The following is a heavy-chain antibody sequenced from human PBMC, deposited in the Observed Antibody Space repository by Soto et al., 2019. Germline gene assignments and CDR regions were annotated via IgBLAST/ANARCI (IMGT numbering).Heavy chain of an antibody. J-gene: IGHJ3*02. CDR2: ISSNGGST. Sequence: EVQLVESGGGLVQLGGSLRLSCAASGFTFSSYAMHWVRQAPGKGLEYVSAISSNGGSTYYANSVKGRFTISRDNSKNTLYLQMGSLRAEDMAVYYCARGRITIFGVVISGAFDIWGQGTMVTVSS. CDR3: ARGRITIFGVVISGAFDI. CDR1: GFTFSSYA. V-gene: IGHV3-64*01. D-gene: IGHD3-3*01.